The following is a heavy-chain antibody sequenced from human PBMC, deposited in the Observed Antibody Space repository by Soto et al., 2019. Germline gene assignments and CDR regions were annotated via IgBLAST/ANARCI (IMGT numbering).Heavy chain of an antibody. D-gene: IGHD3-22*01. J-gene: IGHJ4*02. CDR1: GFTFSSYG. CDR2: IWYDGSNK. V-gene: IGHV3-33*01. CDR3: ASGHYDSSGYYPFDY. Sequence: QVQLVESGGGVVQPGRSLRLSCAASGFTFSSYGMHWVRQAPGKGLEWVAVIWYDGSNKYYADSVKGRFTISRDNSKNTLYLQMNSLRAEDTAVYYFASGHYDSSGYYPFDYWGQGTLVTVSS.